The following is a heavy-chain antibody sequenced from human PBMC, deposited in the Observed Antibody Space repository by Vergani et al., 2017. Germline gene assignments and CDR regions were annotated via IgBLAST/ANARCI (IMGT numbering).Heavy chain of an antibody. CDR3: ARDLTIFGVATYFQH. CDR2: ISSSSSTI. Sequence: EVQLVESGGGLVQPGGSLRLSCAASGFTFSSYSMNWVRQAPGKGLEWVSYISSSSSTIYYADSVKGRFTISRDNANNSLYLQMNSLRAEDTAVYYCARDLTIFGVATYFQHWGQGTLVTVSS. D-gene: IGHD3-3*01. V-gene: IGHV3-48*04. CDR1: GFTFSSYS. J-gene: IGHJ1*01.